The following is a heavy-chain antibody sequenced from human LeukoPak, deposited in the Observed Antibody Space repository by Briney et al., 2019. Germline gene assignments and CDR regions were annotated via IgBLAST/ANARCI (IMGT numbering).Heavy chain of an antibody. J-gene: IGHJ4*02. CDR2: VHSSGDI. CDR1: GVSITSGSYY. CDR3: ARGASPKDAVFFDY. Sequence: SEALSLTCSVSGVSITSGSYYWGWIRQSAGKGLEWIGRVHSSGDIYHNAAFRSRAAVSGDASKNQFSLQLNSVTAADTAVYYCARGASPKDAVFFDYWGQGALITVSS. V-gene: IGHV4-61*02. D-gene: IGHD3-16*01.